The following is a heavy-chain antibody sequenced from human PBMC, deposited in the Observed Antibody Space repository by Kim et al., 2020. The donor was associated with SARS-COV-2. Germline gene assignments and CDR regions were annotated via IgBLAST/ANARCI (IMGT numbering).Heavy chain of an antibody. CDR3: AKDNQDYGKTNSFDY. J-gene: IGHJ4*02. V-gene: IGHV3-23*01. CDR2: ISGSGGST. CDR1: GFTFSSYA. Sequence: GGSLRLSCAASGFTFSSYAMSWVRQAPGKGLEWVSAISGSGGSTYYADPVKGRFTITRANSKSTLYLQVNSLRAEETAVYYCAKDNQDYGKTNSFDYWGQGTLVTVSS. D-gene: IGHD4-17*01.